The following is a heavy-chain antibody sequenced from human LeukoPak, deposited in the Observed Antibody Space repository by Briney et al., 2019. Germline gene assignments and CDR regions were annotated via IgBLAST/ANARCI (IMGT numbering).Heavy chain of an antibody. CDR3: ARGGSSSAYYYYMDV. J-gene: IGHJ6*03. CDR2: IYTSGST. Sequence: SETLSLTCTVSGGSISSHYWSWIRQPAGKGLEWIGRIYTSGSTNYNPSLKSRVTMSVDTSKNQFSLKLSSVTAADTAVYYCARGGSSSAYYYYMDVWGKGTTVTVSS. V-gene: IGHV4-4*07. D-gene: IGHD6-6*01. CDR1: GGSISSHY.